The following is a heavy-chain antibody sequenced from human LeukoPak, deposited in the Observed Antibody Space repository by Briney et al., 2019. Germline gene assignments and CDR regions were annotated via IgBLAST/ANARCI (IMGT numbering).Heavy chain of an antibody. CDR1: GGSISSSNW. Sequence: SGTLSLTCAVSGGSISSSNWWRWVRQPPGKGLEWIGEIYHTGSTNYNPSLKSRVTISVDMSKNQFSLMLNSVTAADTAVYYCARELVRGVLGYWGQGTLVTVSS. J-gene: IGHJ4*02. CDR2: IYHTGST. V-gene: IGHV4-4*02. D-gene: IGHD3-10*01. CDR3: ARELVRGVLGY.